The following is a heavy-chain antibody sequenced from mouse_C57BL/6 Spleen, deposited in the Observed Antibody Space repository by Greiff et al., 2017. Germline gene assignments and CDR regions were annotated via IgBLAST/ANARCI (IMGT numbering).Heavy chain of an antibody. CDR3: ARRPYVSLFDY. D-gene: IGHD6-2*01. CDR1: GYTFTDHT. J-gene: IGHJ2*01. V-gene: IGHV1-78*01. CDR2: IYPRSGST. Sequence: QVQLQQPDAELVKPGASVKISCKVSGYTFTDHTIHWMKQRPEQGLEWIGYIYPRSGSTKYNEKFKGKATLTADKSSSTAYMQLNSLTSEDSAVYYCARRPYVSLFDYWGQGTTLTVSA.